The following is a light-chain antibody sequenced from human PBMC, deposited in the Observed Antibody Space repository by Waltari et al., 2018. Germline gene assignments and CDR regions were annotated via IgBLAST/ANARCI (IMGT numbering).Light chain of an antibody. Sequence: EIVLTQSPGTLSLSPGEGASLSCRASQAVSRSYIAWYQQKPGQAPRLLTYGASSRAPGIPDRFSGSGSGTDFTLTISRLEPEDFAVYYCQLYGNSPRYSFGQGTRLEIK. J-gene: IGKJ2*01. CDR1: QAVSRSY. V-gene: IGKV3-20*01. CDR2: GAS. CDR3: QLYGNSPRYS.